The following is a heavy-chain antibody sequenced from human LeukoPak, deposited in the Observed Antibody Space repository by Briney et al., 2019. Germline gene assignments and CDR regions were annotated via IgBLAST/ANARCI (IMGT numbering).Heavy chain of an antibody. CDR2: ITISGHTK. J-gene: IGHJ5*02. Sequence: GGSLRLSCAASGFDLNTYEVNWVRQAPGKGLEWIADITISGHTKNYADSVKGRFTISRDNAGTSLYLRMNSLRVEDTGVYYCARGDPHADLWGQGTLVTVSS. V-gene: IGHV3-48*03. CDR1: GFDLNTYE. CDR3: ARGDPHADL.